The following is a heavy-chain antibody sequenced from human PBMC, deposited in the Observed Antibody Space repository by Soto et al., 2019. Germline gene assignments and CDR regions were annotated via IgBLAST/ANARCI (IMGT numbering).Heavy chain of an antibody. D-gene: IGHD6-6*01. Sequence: GGSLRLSCAASGFTFDDYAMHWVRQAPGKGLEWVSGISWNSGSIGYADSVKGRFTISRDNAKNSLYLQMNSLRAEDTALYYCPKDMRAKQLARYYGMDVWGQGNTVTVSS. V-gene: IGHV3-9*01. CDR3: PKDMRAKQLARYYGMDV. CDR1: GFTFDDYA. J-gene: IGHJ6*02. CDR2: ISWNSGSI.